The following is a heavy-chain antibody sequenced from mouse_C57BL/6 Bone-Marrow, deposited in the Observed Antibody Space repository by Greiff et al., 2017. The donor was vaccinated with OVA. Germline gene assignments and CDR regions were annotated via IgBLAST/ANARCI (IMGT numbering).Heavy chain of an antibody. CDR1: GYTFTSYW. CDR2: IYPSHSET. CDR3: ARRIGYYAMDY. Sequence: QVQLQQPGAELVRPGSSVKLSCKASGYTFTSYWMDWVKQRPGQGLEWIGNIYPSHSETHYNQKFKDKATLTVDKSSSTAYMQLSSLTSEDSAVYYCARRIGYYAMDYWGQGTSVTVSS. V-gene: IGHV1-61*01. J-gene: IGHJ4*01.